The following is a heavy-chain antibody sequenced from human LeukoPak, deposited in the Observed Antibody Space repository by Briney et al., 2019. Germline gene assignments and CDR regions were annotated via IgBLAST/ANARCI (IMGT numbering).Heavy chain of an antibody. J-gene: IGHJ4*02. V-gene: IGHV3-74*01. CDR2: VDADGSTT. D-gene: IGHD3-16*01. CDR3: ARGDYMRGGN. CDR1: GFTFSNYW. Sequence: GGSLRLSCAASGFTFSNYWMHWVRQAPGKGLMWVSRVDADGSTTRYADSVKDRFTISRDNAKNTVYLQMNSLRVEDTAVYYCARGDYMRGGNWGQGTLVSVSS.